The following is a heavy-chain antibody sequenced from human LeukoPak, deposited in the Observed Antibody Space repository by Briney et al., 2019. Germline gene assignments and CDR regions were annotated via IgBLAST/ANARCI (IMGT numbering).Heavy chain of an antibody. CDR2: IYYGETT. CDR3: VRHYVLHIVGPSY. Sequence: SETLSLTCTVSGASISSSNFYWDWIRQSPGKGLEWIGNIYYGETTSYNPSLKSRVTISVDSSKNQFSLKVNSVTAADTAMYFCVRHYVLHIVGPSYWGQGILVTVSS. V-gene: IGHV4-39*01. CDR1: GASISSSNFY. D-gene: IGHD1-26*01. J-gene: IGHJ4*02.